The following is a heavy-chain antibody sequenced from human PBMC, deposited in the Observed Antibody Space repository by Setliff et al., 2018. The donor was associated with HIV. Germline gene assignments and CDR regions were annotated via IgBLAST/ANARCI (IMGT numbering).Heavy chain of an antibody. CDR3: ARGSYGSVLL. Sequence: SQTLSLTCAISGDSVSSNNAAWNWIRQSPSRGLEWLGSTYYRSKWYFDYAVSVKSRISINPDTSKNQFSLQLSSVTPEDTAVYYCARGSYGSVLLWGQGTLVTVSS. CDR1: GDSVSSNNAA. D-gene: IGHD6-19*01. CDR2: TYYRSKWYF. V-gene: IGHV6-1*01. J-gene: IGHJ4*02.